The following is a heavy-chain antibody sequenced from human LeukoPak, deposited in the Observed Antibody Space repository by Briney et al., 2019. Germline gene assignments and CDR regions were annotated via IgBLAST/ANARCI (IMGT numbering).Heavy chain of an antibody. Sequence: GGSLRLSCAASGFTFSSYSMNWVRQAPGKGLEWVSSISSSSSYIYYADSVKGRFTISRDNAKNSLYLQMNSLRAEDTAVYYCGMGLMVYVKRYFDYWGQGTLVTVSS. CDR2: ISSSSSYI. D-gene: IGHD2-8*01. CDR1: GFTFSSYS. J-gene: IGHJ4*02. CDR3: GMGLMVYVKRYFDY. V-gene: IGHV3-21*01.